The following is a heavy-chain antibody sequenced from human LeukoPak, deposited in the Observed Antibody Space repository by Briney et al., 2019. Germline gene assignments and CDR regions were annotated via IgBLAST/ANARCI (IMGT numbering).Heavy chain of an antibody. CDR3: AKSHSYGFDY. CDR1: GFTFSSYW. CDR2: IKQDGSDK. Sequence: PGGSLRLSCAASGFTFSSYWMSWVRQAPGRGLEWVANIKQDGSDKYYVDSVKGRFTISRDNAKNSLYLQMNSLRAEDTAVYYCAKSHSYGFDYWGQGTLVTVSS. D-gene: IGHD5-18*01. J-gene: IGHJ4*02. V-gene: IGHV3-7*01.